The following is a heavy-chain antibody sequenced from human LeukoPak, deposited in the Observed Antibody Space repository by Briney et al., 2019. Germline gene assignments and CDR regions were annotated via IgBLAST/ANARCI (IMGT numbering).Heavy chain of an antibody. CDR1: GYTFTSYA. V-gene: IGHV1-3*01. CDR3: ARAPPITMIGGESFDP. CDR2: NNAGNGNT. J-gene: IGHJ5*02. Sequence: ASVKVSCKASGYTFTSYAMHWVRQAPGQRLEWMGWNNAGNGNTKYSQKFQGRVTITRDTSASTAYMELSSLRSEDTAVYYCARAPPITMIGGESFDPWGQGTLVTVSS. D-gene: IGHD3-10*02.